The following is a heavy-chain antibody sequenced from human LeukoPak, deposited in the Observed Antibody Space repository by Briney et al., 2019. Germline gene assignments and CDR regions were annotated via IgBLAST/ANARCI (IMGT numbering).Heavy chain of an antibody. Sequence: GGSLRLSCAASGFTFSHFWMSWVRQAPGKGLEWVSSISSSSSYIYYADSVKGRFTISRDNAKNSLYLQMNSLRAEDTAVYYCARDFSPRYFDWLPRYYYYGMDVWGQGTTVTVSS. CDR1: GFTFSHFW. CDR3: ARDFSPRYFDWLPRYYYYGMDV. V-gene: IGHV3-21*01. CDR2: ISSSSSYI. D-gene: IGHD3-9*01. J-gene: IGHJ6*02.